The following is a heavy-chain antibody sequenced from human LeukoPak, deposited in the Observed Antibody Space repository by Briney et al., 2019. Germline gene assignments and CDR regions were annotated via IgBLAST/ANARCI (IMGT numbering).Heavy chain of an antibody. CDR3: ARDYGDYDYYFDY. J-gene: IGHJ4*02. CDR2: IIPILGIA. D-gene: IGHD4-17*01. V-gene: IGHV1-69*04. CDR1: GGTFGSYA. Sequence: SVKVSCKASGGTFGSYAISWVRQAPGQGLEWMGRIIPILGIANYAQKFQGRVTITADKSTSTAYMELSSLRSEDTAVYYCARDYGDYDYYFDYWGQGTLVTVSS.